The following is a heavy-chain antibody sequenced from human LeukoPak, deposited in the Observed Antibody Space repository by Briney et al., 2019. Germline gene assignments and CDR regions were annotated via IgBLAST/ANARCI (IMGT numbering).Heavy chain of an antibody. J-gene: IGHJ4*02. CDR2: NYHSGST. V-gene: IGHV4-38-2*01. CDR3: ARSTGPSVVAPKAFFDY. Sequence: PSENLSLNCAVSGYSISRGYYWGWIRHPPGNRPPWIGCNYHSGSTYYHPSLMSRVSISVDTSENRFFLKLGSVTASDTAVYYCARSTGPSVVAPKAFFDYWGQGTLVTVSS. D-gene: IGHD2-15*01. CDR1: GYSISRGYY.